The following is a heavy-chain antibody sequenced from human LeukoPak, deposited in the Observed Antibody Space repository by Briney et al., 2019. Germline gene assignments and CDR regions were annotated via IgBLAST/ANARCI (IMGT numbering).Heavy chain of an antibody. V-gene: IGHV3-74*01. CDR1: GFMLSSTW. CDR2: IKSDGITI. J-gene: IGHJ4*02. CDR3: LRDLNWSLDQ. Sequence: GGSLRLSCAASGFMLSSTWMHWVRQAPGKGLVWVSRIKSDGITITYADSVKGRFTISRDNAKNTLYLQMNSLRAEDTAVYYCLRDLNWSLDQWGQGTLVTVSS. D-gene: IGHD1-20*01.